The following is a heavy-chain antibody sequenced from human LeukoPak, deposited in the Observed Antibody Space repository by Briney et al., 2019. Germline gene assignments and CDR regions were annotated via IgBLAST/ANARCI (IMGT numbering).Heavy chain of an antibody. CDR2: FYYTGST. J-gene: IGHJ6*02. D-gene: IGHD1-1*01. CDR1: GGSITSYY. V-gene: IGHV4-59*12. Sequence: SETLSLTCTVSGGSITSYYWSWIRQPPGKGLEWIGHFYYTGSTNYNPSLKSRVTISAETSRNQFSLRLNSVTAADTAVYYCARVGGTNYYYYGMDVWGQGTTVTVSS. CDR3: ARVGGTNYYYYGMDV.